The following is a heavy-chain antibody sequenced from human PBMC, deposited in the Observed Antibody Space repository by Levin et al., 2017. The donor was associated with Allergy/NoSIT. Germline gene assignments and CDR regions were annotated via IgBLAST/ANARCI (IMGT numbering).Heavy chain of an antibody. D-gene: IGHD5-18*01. CDR3: ARDYSYGRPFDY. Sequence: GESLKISCKASGYSFTSYGISWVRQAPGQGLEWMGWIIASNGDTNGDTKYVEKFQGRVTMTTDTSTRTAYMELRSLRSDDTAVYFCARDYSYGRPFDYWGQGTLVTVSS. CDR1: GYSFTSYG. V-gene: IGHV1-18*01. J-gene: IGHJ4*02. CDR2: IIASNGDT.